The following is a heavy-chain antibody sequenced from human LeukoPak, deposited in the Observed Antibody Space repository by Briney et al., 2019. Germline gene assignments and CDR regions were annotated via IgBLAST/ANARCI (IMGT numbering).Heavy chain of an antibody. D-gene: IGHD1-26*01. Sequence: GGSLRLSCAASGFTFSSYWMHWVRQAQGKGLVWVSRINSDGSSTSYADSVKGRFTISRDNAKNTLYLQMNSLRAEDTAVYYCARGGWVYYYGMDVWGQGTTVTVSS. CDR3: ARGGWVYYYGMDV. V-gene: IGHV3-74*01. CDR1: GFTFSSYW. CDR2: INSDGSST. J-gene: IGHJ6*02.